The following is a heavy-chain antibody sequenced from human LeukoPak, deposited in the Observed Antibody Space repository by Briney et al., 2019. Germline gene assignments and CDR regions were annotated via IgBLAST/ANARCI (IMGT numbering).Heavy chain of an antibody. CDR1: GFTVSSNY. CDR3: AREGSDCSGGSCYSAFFDY. J-gene: IGHJ4*02. D-gene: IGHD2-15*01. Sequence: GGSLRLSCAASGFTVSSNYMSWVRQAPGKGLGWVSVIYSGGSTYYADSVKGRFTISRHNSKNTLYLQMNSLRAEDTAVYYCAREGSDCSGGSCYSAFFDYWGQGTLVTVSS. CDR2: IYSGGST. V-gene: IGHV3-53*04.